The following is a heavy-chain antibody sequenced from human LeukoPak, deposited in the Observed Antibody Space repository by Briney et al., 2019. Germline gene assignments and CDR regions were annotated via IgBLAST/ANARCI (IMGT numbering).Heavy chain of an antibody. V-gene: IGHV3-23*01. D-gene: IGHD3-22*01. CDR3: AKRGDLDSSGSLRYFDY. Sequence: GGSLRLSCAASGFTFSNYGMSWVRQAPGKGLEWVSVISGSGGSTFYADSVKGRFTISRDNSKNTLYLQMNSLRAEDTAVYYCAKRGDLDSSGSLRYFDYWGQGTLVTVSS. CDR1: GFTFSNYG. J-gene: IGHJ4*02. CDR2: ISGSGGST.